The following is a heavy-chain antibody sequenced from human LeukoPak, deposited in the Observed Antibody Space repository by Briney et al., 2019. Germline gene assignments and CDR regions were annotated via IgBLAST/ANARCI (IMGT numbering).Heavy chain of an antibody. D-gene: IGHD1-26*01. CDR3: AMGSRIHGKWEAQDH. J-gene: IGHJ4*02. V-gene: IGHV4-39*01. CDR1: GGSLSSSSYY. CDR2: IYYSGST. Sequence: PSETLSLTCTVSGGSLSSSSYYWGWIRQPPGKGLEWIGSIYYSGSTYYNPSLKSRVTISVDTSKNQFSLKLSSVTAADTAVYYCAMGSRIHGKWEAQDHWGQGTLVTVSS.